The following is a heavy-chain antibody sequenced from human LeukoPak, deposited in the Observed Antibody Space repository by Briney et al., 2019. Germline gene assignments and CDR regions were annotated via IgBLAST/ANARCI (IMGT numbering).Heavy chain of an antibody. V-gene: IGHV3-30*02. Sequence: GGSLRLSCAASGFTFSSYGMHWVRQAPGKGLEWVAFIRYDGSNKYYADSVKGRFTISRDNSKNTLYLQMNSLRAEDTAVYYCAKDPYSLQLDWLLSYWGQGTLVTVSS. D-gene: IGHD3-9*01. J-gene: IGHJ4*02. CDR3: AKDPYSLQLDWLLSY. CDR2: IRYDGSNK. CDR1: GFTFSSYG.